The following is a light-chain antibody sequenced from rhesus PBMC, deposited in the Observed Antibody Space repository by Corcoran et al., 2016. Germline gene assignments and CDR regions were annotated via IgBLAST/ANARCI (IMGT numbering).Light chain of an antibody. J-gene: IGLJ6*01. CDR2: EVS. CDR3: CSYAGSYTFDV. Sequence: QAALTQPRSVSGSPGQSVTISCTGTSSDIGGYNYVSWYQQHPGTAPKLMIYEVSKRPSGVSDRFSGSKSGNTASLTISGLQAEDEADYYCCSYAGSYTFDVFGSGTKLTV. CDR1: SSDIGGYNY. V-gene: IGLV2-32*01.